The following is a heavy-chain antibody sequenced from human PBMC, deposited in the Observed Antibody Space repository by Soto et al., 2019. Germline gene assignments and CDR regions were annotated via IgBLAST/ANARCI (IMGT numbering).Heavy chain of an antibody. CDR2: ISYDGSNT. D-gene: IGHD5-12*01. CDR1: GFTFSTYG. J-gene: IGHJ4*02. Sequence: HPGGSLRLSCAGSGFTFSTYGMHWVRQAPGEGLEWVAVISYDGSNTYYADSVKGRCTISRDISANTLYLQMNSLRADDTAMYYCAKAGDGYNSFFDYWGQGALVTVSS. V-gene: IGHV3-30*18. CDR3: AKAGDGYNSFFDY.